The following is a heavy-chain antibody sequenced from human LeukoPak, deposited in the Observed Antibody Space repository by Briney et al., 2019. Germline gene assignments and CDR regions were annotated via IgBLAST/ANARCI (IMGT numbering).Heavy chain of an antibody. V-gene: IGHV3-33*06. CDR3: AKDAQRGFDHSNSLEY. J-gene: IGHJ4*02. CDR2: IWNDGSNR. CDR1: GFTFSHYG. D-gene: IGHD4-11*01. Sequence: GRSLRLSCAASGFTFSHYGMHWVRQVPGRGLEWVAVIWNDGSNRYYADSVKGRFTISRDNSQNTVYLQMNSLRAEDTAVYYCAKDAQRGFDHSNSLEYWGQGTLVTVSS.